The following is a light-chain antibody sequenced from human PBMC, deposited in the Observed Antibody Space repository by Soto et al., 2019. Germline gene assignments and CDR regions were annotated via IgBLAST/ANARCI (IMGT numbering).Light chain of an antibody. Sequence: TQSPSTLSASVGDRVTITCRASQSVSSYLAWYQQKPGQAPRLLIYDASNRATGIPARFSGSGSGTDFTLTISSLEPEDFAVYYCHQRSSWPITFGQGTRLEIK. J-gene: IGKJ5*01. CDR1: QSVSSY. CDR3: HQRSSWPIT. CDR2: DAS. V-gene: IGKV3-11*01.